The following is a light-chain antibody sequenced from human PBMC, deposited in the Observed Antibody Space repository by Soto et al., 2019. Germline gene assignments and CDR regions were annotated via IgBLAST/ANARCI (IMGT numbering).Light chain of an antibody. V-gene: IGLV2-11*01. CDR2: DVS. CDR3: CSFAGSYTFWV. CDR1: SSDVGDYNY. Sequence: QSALTQPRSESGSPGQSVTISCTGTSSDVGDYNYVSWYQQYPGKAPKLVIYDVSKRPSGVPDRFSGSKSGNTASLTISGLQAEDEAYYYCCSFAGSYTFWVFGGGTKLTLL. J-gene: IGLJ3*02.